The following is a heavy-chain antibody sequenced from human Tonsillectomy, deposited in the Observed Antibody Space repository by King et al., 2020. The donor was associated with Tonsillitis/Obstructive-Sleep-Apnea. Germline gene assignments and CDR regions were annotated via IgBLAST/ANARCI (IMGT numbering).Heavy chain of an antibody. D-gene: IGHD3-10*01. V-gene: IGHV4-61*01. J-gene: IGHJ5*02. CDR3: ARVPGAGLRWFDP. Sequence: VQLQESGPGLVKPSETLSLTCTVSGGSVSSGSDYWSWSRQPPGKGLEWIGYIYYSGSTNYNPSLKSRGPISVDTSKNQFSLKLSSVTAADTAVYYFARVPGAGLRWFDPWGQGTRVTVSS. CDR2: IYYSGST. CDR1: GGSVSSGSDY.